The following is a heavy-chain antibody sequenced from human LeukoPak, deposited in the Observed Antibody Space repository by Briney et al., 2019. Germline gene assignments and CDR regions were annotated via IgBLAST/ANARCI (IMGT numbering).Heavy chain of an antibody. CDR3: ATLPRIAAPN. J-gene: IGHJ4*02. Sequence: SETLSLTCAVYGGSFSGYYWSWIRQPPGKGLEWIGEINHSGSTNYNPSLKSRVTISVDTSKNQFSLKLSSVTAADTAVYYCATLPRIAAPNWGQGTLVTVPS. V-gene: IGHV4-34*01. D-gene: IGHD6-13*01. CDR1: GGSFSGYY. CDR2: INHSGST.